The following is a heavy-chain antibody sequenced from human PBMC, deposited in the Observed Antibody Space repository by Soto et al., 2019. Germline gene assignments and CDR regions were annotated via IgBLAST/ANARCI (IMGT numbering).Heavy chain of an antibody. CDR1: GYTFTHYY. Sequence: QVQLVQSGAEVKKPGASVKVSCKASGYTFTHYYMHWVRQAPGQGLEWMGIINPNGGSTTYAQKFRAGFTMTRDTATSKVYLELGRLKSDDSAVYYCATSVNSAMAFDYWGQGTRVTVSS. V-gene: IGHV1-46*01. CDR2: INPNGGST. CDR3: ATSVNSAMAFDY. D-gene: IGHD5-18*01. J-gene: IGHJ4*02.